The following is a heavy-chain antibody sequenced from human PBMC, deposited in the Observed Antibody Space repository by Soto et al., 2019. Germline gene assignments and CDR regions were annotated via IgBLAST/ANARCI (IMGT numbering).Heavy chain of an antibody. CDR2: IYPGDSDT. CDR3: ARSPPPGGVWFGDKNYYYFEY. D-gene: IGHD3-10*01. J-gene: IGHJ4*02. Sequence: GEALKISCKGSGYSFTSYWIGWVRQMPGKGLEWMGIIYPGDSDTRDSPSFQGQVTISADKSISTAYLQWSSLKASDTAMYYCARSPPPGGVWFGDKNYYYFEYWGQGTLVTVSS. CDR1: GYSFTSYW. V-gene: IGHV5-51*01.